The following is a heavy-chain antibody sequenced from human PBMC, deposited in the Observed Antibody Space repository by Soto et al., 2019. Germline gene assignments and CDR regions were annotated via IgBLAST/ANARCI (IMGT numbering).Heavy chain of an antibody. CDR1: GFTFSSYS. J-gene: IGHJ6*02. V-gene: IGHV3-48*02. Sequence: PGGSLRLSCAASGFTFSSYSMNWVRQAPGKGLEWVSYISSSSSTIYYADSVKGRFTISRDNAKNSLYLQMNSLRDEDTAVYYCARDYVPYYYDSSGYYYYYYGMDVWGQGTTVTVSS. CDR3: ARDYVPYYYDSSGYYYYYYGMDV. D-gene: IGHD3-22*01. CDR2: ISSSSSTI.